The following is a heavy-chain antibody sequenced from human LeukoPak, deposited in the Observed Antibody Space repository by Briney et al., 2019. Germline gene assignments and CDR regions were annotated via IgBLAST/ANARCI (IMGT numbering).Heavy chain of an antibody. Sequence: PGGSLRLSCAASGFTFSSYWMSWVRQAPGKGLEWLANIGGDGGKKFYVDSVKGRFTISRDNAENSLYLQMNSLRVEDTAVYYCARDRGWRLLDYWGQGTLVTVSS. V-gene: IGHV3-7*01. D-gene: IGHD6-25*01. CDR3: ARDRGWRLLDY. J-gene: IGHJ4*02. CDR2: IGGDGGKK. CDR1: GFTFSSYW.